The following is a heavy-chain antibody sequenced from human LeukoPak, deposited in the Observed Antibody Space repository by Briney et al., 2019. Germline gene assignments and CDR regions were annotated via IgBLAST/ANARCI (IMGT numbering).Heavy chain of an antibody. V-gene: IGHV4-38-2*02. CDR2: IHHSGTT. CDR1: SYSISSGYY. D-gene: IGHD4-17*01. CDR3: ARDGTDYEFDY. Sequence: SETLSLTCAVSSYSISSGYYWGWIRQPPGKGLEWIGSIHHSGTTYYNPSLKSRVTVSVDTPKNHFSLRLSSVTAADTAVYYCARDGTDYEFDYWGQGALVTVSS. J-gene: IGHJ4*02.